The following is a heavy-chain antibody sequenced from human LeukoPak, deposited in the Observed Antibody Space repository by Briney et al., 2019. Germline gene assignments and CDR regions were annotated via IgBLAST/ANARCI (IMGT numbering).Heavy chain of an antibody. D-gene: IGHD3-22*01. J-gene: IGHJ3*02. CDR1: GYSISSGYY. V-gene: IGHV4-38-2*02. CDR3: VRPSSSDYLDAFDI. CDR2: IYHSGST. Sequence: SETLSLTCTVSGYSISSGYYWGWIRQPPGKGLEWIGSIYHSGSTYYNPSLKSRVTISVDTSKNQFSLKLSSVTAADTAVYYCVRPSSSDYLDAFDIWGQGTMVTVSS.